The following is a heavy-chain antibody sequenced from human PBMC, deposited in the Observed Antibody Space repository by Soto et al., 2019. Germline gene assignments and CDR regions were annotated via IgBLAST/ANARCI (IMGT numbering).Heavy chain of an antibody. Sequence: PGGSLRLSCAASGFTFSSDWLHWVRQPPGKGLEWVSRINTDGTGTSYADSVKGRFTISRDNARNTLYLQMNNLRAEDTAIYYCTRDRPRHQHYFDYWGQGNMVTVSS. CDR3: TRDRPRHQHYFDY. V-gene: IGHV3-74*01. CDR2: INTDGTGT. J-gene: IGHJ4*02. CDR1: GFTFSSDW. D-gene: IGHD6-6*01.